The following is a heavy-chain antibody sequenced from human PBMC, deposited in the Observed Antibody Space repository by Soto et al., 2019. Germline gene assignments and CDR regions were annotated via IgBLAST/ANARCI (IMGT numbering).Heavy chain of an antibody. D-gene: IGHD2-15*01. CDR3: ARGDIVVVIAAFDY. J-gene: IGHJ4*02. V-gene: IGHV1-18*01. CDR2: ISAYNGNT. Sequence: QVQLVQSGDEVREPGASVKVSCKASGYTFTTYGINWVRQAPGQGLEWMGWISAYNGNTNYAQKLQGRVTMTTDTSTSPAYMELRSLRSDDTAVYYCARGDIVVVIAAFDYWGQGTLVTLSS. CDR1: GYTFTTYG.